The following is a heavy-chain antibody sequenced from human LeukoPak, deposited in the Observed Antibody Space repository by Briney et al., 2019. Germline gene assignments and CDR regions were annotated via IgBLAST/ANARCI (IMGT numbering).Heavy chain of an antibody. CDR3: ARNWGGDHLVGGLFDY. CDR1: GGSITSYY. CDR2: FYISENT. Sequence: SETLSLTCTVSGGSITSYYWMWIRQPAGKGLEWIGRFYISENTKQYRPSLQTRVTVSPDTSKNQFSLKLNSLTAADTAVYYCARNWGGDHLVGGLFDYWGQGTLVTVSS. V-gene: IGHV4-4*07. J-gene: IGHJ4*02. D-gene: IGHD2-21*02.